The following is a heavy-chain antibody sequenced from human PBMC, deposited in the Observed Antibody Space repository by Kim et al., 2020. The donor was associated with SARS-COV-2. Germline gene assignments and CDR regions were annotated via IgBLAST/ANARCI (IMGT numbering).Heavy chain of an antibody. V-gene: IGHV2-70*01. D-gene: IGHD3-9*01. CDR2: IDWDDDK. CDR3: ARDLRYPPLYCAMDV. Sequence: SGPTLVNPTQTLTLTCTFSGFSLSTSGMCVSWIRQPPGKALEWLALIDWDDDKYYSTSLKTRLTISKDTSKNQVVLTMTNMDPVDTATYYCARDLRYPPLYCAMDVWGQGTTVTVSS. CDR1: GFSLSTSGMC. J-gene: IGHJ6*02.